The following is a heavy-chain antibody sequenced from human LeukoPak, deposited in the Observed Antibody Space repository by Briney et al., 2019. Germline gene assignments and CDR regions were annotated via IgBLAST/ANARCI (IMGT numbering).Heavy chain of an antibody. CDR3: AKDRYDSSGYYLDY. J-gene: IGHJ4*02. V-gene: IGHV3-23*01. CDR2: ISDSGGRT. Sequence: ETLSLTCAVYGGSFSGYYWSWVRQAPGKGLEWVSGISDSGGRTYNADSVKGRFTISRDNSKNTQYLQMNSLRVEDTAVYYCAKDRYDSSGYYLDYWGQGTLVTVSS. D-gene: IGHD3-22*01. CDR1: GGSFSGYY.